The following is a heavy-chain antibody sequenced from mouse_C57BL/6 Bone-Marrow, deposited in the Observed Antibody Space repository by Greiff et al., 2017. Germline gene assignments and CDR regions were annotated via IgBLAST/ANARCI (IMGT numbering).Heavy chain of an antibody. Sequence: VMLQQSGAELARPGASVKLSCKASGYTFTSYGISWVKQRTGQGLEWIGEIYPRSGNTYYNEKFKGKATLTADKSSSTAYMELRSLTSEDSAVYFCAREGAYYSNYDFAYWGQGTLVTVSA. CDR2: IYPRSGNT. CDR3: AREGAYYSNYDFAY. V-gene: IGHV1-81*01. CDR1: GYTFTSYG. J-gene: IGHJ3*01. D-gene: IGHD2-5*01.